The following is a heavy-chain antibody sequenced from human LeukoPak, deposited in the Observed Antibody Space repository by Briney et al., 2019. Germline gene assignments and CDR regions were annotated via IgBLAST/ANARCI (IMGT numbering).Heavy chain of an antibody. CDR1: GFTFTVHF. Sequence: GGSLRLSCAASGFTFTVHFMDWVRQAPGKGLEWVGHSRNKDNSFSTEYAASVKGRFMISRDGSKNSLYLQMDSLKTEDAAVYYCTKGSGYDGGSYDSWGQGTLVTVSS. D-gene: IGHD5-12*01. V-gene: IGHV3-72*01. J-gene: IGHJ4*02. CDR2: SRNKDNSFST. CDR3: TKGSGYDGGSYDS.